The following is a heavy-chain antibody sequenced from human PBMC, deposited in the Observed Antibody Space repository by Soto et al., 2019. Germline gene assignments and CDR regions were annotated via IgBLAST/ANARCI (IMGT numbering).Heavy chain of an antibody. Sequence: PGESLKISCQGSGYSFGIHWIAWVRQMPGKGLEWMGIIYPGDSDTRYSPSFQGQVTISADKATGTAYLQWSSLRASDTAMYYCARQGYILGYDYWGEGTLFTFPS. CDR1: GYSFGIHW. V-gene: IGHV5-51*01. J-gene: IGHJ4*02. CDR3: ARQGYILGYDY. D-gene: IGHD5-18*01. CDR2: IYPGDSDT.